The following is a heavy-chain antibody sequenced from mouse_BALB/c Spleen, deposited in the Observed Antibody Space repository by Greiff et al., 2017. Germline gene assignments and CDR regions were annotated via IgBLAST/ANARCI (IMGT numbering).Heavy chain of an antibody. J-gene: IGHJ2*01. V-gene: IGHV5-17*02. Sequence: EVMLVESGGGLVQPGGSRKLSCAASGFTFSSFGMHWVRQAPEKGLEWVAYISSGSSTIYYADTVKGRFTISRDNPKNTLFLQMTSLRSEDTAMYYCARDLDYGNYVGYWGQGTTLTVSS. CDR3: ARDLDYGNYVGY. D-gene: IGHD2-1*01. CDR2: ISSGSSTI. CDR1: GFTFSSFG.